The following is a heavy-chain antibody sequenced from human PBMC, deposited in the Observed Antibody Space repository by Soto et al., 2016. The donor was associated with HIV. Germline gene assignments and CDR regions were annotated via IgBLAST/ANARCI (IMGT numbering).Heavy chain of an antibody. CDR2: IDQSGDA. CDR3: AGMPKWDLFRTDY. Sequence: QVQLHQWGAGLLKPSETLSLTCAVYGGSFSRHYWNWIRQPPNKGLEWIGEIDQSGDANYNPSLKSRVTISVDASKNQFSLKLNSLTAADTAVYYCAGMPKWDLFRTDYWGQGTLVTVSS. J-gene: IGHJ4*02. CDR1: GGSFSRHY. D-gene: IGHD1-26*01. V-gene: IGHV4-34*01.